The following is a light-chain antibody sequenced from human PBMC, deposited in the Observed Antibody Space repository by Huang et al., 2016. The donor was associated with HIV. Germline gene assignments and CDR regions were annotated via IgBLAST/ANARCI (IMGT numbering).Light chain of an antibody. V-gene: IGKV1D-13*01. Sequence: AIQLTQSPSFLSASVGDRVTITCRASQDITDALAWYQQKPGKPPEVLIYDASSLESGVPSRFSGSGSGADFTLTISSLQPEDFATYYCQQFKNYPLTFGGGTKVEVK. CDR2: DAS. CDR3: QQFKNYPLT. CDR1: QDITDA. J-gene: IGKJ4*01.